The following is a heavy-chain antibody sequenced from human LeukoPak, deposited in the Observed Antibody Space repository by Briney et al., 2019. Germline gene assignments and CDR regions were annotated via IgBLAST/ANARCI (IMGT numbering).Heavy chain of an antibody. CDR3: ARGRPITMIVVVII. D-gene: IGHD3-22*01. J-gene: IGHJ3*02. Sequence: GGSLRLSCAASGFTFSSYAMHWVRQAPGKGLEWVAVISYDGSNKYYADSVKGRFTISRDNSKNTLYLQMNSLRAEDTAVYYCARGRPITMIVVVIIWGQGTMVTVSS. V-gene: IGHV3-30*04. CDR2: ISYDGSNK. CDR1: GFTFSSYA.